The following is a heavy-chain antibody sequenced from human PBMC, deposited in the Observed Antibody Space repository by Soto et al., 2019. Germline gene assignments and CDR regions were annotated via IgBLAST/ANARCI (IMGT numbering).Heavy chain of an antibody. J-gene: IGHJ4*02. V-gene: IGHV1-46*01. CDR2: INPSGGNT. CDR1: GYTFTSYY. D-gene: IGHD4-17*01. CDR3: ARHPTFDYAFDY. Sequence: QVQLVQSGAEVKKPGASVKVSCKASGYTFTSYYMHWVRQAPGQGLEWMGIINPSGGNTSYAQKFQGRITMTRDTSTSTVYMELSSLRSEDMAVYYCARHPTFDYAFDYWGQGTLVTVSS.